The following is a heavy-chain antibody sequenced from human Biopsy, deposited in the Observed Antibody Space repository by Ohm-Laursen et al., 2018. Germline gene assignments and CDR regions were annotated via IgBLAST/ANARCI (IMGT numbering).Heavy chain of an antibody. D-gene: IGHD6-6*01. J-gene: IGHJ6*02. V-gene: IGHV3-21*01. Sequence: SLRLSCAASGFTFSRYAMNWVRQAPGKGLEWISYINEVSSHIYDADSVKGRITVARDNAKNSLYLQLNSLRAEDTAVYYCARGSSGTARAGGMDVWGQGTTVTVSS. CDR2: INEVSSHI. CDR1: GFTFSRYA. CDR3: ARGSSGTARAGGMDV.